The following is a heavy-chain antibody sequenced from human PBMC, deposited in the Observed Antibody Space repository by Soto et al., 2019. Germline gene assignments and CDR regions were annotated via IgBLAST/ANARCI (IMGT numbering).Heavy chain of an antibody. D-gene: IGHD6-6*01. Sequence: ASVKVSCKASGYTFTSYGISWVRQAPGQGLEWMGWISAYNGNTNYAQKLQGRVTMTTDTSTSTAYMELRSLRSDDTAVYYCARVSYSSSSWWFDPWGQGTLVPSPQ. CDR2: ISAYNGNT. V-gene: IGHV1-18*01. CDR3: ARVSYSSSSWWFDP. J-gene: IGHJ5*02. CDR1: GYTFTSYG.